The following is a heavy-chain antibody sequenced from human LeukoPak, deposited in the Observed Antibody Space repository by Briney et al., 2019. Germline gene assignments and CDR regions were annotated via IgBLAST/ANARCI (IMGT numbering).Heavy chain of an antibody. Sequence: PSETLSLTCTVSGGSMTSYYWSCIRQPPGKGLEWIGYIFYSGHINYNASLKSRVTISVDTSKNQFSLKLGSVTAADTAVYYCARQPYMLGAYYFDYWGQGTVVTVSS. CDR2: IFYSGHI. D-gene: IGHD1-26*01. J-gene: IGHJ4*02. CDR1: GGSMTSYY. V-gene: IGHV4-59*08. CDR3: ARQPYMLGAYYFDY.